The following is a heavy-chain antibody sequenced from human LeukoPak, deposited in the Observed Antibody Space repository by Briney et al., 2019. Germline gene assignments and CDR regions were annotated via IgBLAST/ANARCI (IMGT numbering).Heavy chain of an antibody. D-gene: IGHD6-13*01. CDR2: ISGPGGST. CDR1: GFTFSSYA. CDR3: AKGIPYSSSWYGAPYYFDY. V-gene: IGHV3-23*01. Sequence: GGSLRLSCAASGFTFSSYAMTWVRQAPGKGLEWVSSISGPGGSTYYADSMKDRFTVSRDNSKNTLYLQMNSLRAEDTAVYYCAKGIPYSSSWYGAPYYFDYWGQGTLVTVSS. J-gene: IGHJ4*02.